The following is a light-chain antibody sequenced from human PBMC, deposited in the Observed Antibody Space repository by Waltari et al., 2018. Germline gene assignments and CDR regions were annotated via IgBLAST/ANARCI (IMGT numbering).Light chain of an antibody. CDR2: DVS. Sequence: QSALTQPTSASGSPGQSITLPSTGTRRDVAGYNYVSWYQQHPGKAPKLMIYDVSNRPSGVSNRFSGSKSGNTASLTISGLQAEDEADYYCSSYISSSTLELFGGGTSLTVL. V-gene: IGLV2-14*03. CDR3: SSYISSSTLEL. J-gene: IGLJ2*01. CDR1: RRDVAGYNY.